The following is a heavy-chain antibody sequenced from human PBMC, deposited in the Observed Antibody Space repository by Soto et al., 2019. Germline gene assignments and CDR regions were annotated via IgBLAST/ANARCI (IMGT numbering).Heavy chain of an antibody. D-gene: IGHD5-18*01. CDR2: ISYDGSNK. CDR1: GFTFSSYA. V-gene: IGHV3-30-3*01. J-gene: IGHJ6*02. CDR3: ARDPSWIQLWFHAGSYGMDV. Sequence: GGSLRLSCAASGFTFSSYAMHWVRQAPGKGLEWVAVISYDGSNKYYADSVKGRFTISRDNSKNTLYLQMNSLRAEDTAVYYCARDPSWIQLWFHAGSYGMDVWGQGTTVTVSS.